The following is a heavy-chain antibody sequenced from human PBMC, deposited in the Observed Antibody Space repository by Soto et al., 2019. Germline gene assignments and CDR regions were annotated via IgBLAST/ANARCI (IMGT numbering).Heavy chain of an antibody. CDR3: ARVPNGSGSFQFDY. V-gene: IGHV4-31*03. CDR2: IYYSGST. J-gene: IGHJ4*02. D-gene: IGHD3-10*01. Sequence: SETLSLTCTVSGGSISSGGYYWSWIRQHPGKGLEWFGYIYYSGSTYYNPSLKSRVTISVDTSKNQFSLKLSSVTAADTAVYYCARVPNGSGSFQFDYWGQGTLVTVSS. CDR1: GGSISSGGYY.